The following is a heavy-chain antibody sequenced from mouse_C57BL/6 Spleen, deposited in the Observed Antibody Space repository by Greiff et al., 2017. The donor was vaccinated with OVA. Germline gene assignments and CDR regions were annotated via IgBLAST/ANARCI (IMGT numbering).Heavy chain of an antibody. J-gene: IGHJ4*01. CDR3: ARGGNTVVDYAMEY. V-gene: IGHV1-82*01. Sequence: QVQLQQSGPELVKPGASVKISCKASGYAFSSSWMNWVKQRPGKGLEWIGRIYPGDGDTNYNGKFKGKATLTAETSSSTAYMQLSSLTSEDSAVYFCARGGNTVVDYAMEYRGQGTSVTVSS. CDR1: GYAFSSSW. CDR2: IYPGDGDT. D-gene: IGHD1-1*01.